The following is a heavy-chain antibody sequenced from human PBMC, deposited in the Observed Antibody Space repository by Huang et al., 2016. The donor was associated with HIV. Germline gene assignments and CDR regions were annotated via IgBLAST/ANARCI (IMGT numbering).Heavy chain of an antibody. D-gene: IGHD6-13*01. Sequence: QVQLVESGGGVVQPGRSLRISCAASGFTFSSYGMHWVRQAPCKGLEWVAVISYDAKTKYYAYSVKGRFSITSDNSKTTVYLQLNSLRLEDTAVYYCAKGGSAAAVLDFWGQGTLVTVSS. CDR2: ISYDAKTK. CDR1: GFTFSSYG. J-gene: IGHJ4*02. V-gene: IGHV3-30*18. CDR3: AKGGSAAAVLDF.